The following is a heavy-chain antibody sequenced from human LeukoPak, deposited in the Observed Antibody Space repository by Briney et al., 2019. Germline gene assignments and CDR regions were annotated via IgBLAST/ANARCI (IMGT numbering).Heavy chain of an antibody. Sequence: SVKVSCKASGYTFTSYGISWVRQAPGQGLEWMGGIIPIFGTAIYAQKFQGRVTITADESTSTAYMELSSLRSEDTAVYYCARRRGMITFGGPLDYWGQGTLVTVSS. D-gene: IGHD3-16*01. J-gene: IGHJ4*02. CDR1: GYTFTSYG. CDR3: ARRRGMITFGGPLDY. CDR2: IIPIFGTA. V-gene: IGHV1-69*13.